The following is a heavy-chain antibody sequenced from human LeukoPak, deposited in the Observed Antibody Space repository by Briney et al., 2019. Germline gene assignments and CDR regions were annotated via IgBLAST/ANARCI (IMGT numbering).Heavy chain of an antibody. Sequence: GASVKVSCKASGYTFTGYYMHWLRQAPGQGLEWMGWINPNSGGTNYAQKFQGRVTMTRDTSISTAYMELSRLRSDDTAVYYCARDQSDVVGTATAPDYWGQGTLVTVSA. CDR3: ARDQSDVVGTATAPDY. CDR2: INPNSGGT. V-gene: IGHV1-2*02. CDR1: GYTFTGYY. D-gene: IGHD2-21*02. J-gene: IGHJ4*02.